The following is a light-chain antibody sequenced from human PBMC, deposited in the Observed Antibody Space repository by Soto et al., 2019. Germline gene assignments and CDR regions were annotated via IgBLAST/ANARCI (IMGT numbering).Light chain of an antibody. Sequence: LTQPPSASGSPGQSVTISCAGTSSDVGGYNYVSWYQQYPGKVPKLMIYEVSERPSGVPDRFSGSKSGNTAFLTVSGLQAEDEADYYCLSYADTAYVFGTGTKLTVL. CDR1: SSDVGGYNY. V-gene: IGLV2-8*01. CDR3: LSYADTAYV. CDR2: EVS. J-gene: IGLJ1*01.